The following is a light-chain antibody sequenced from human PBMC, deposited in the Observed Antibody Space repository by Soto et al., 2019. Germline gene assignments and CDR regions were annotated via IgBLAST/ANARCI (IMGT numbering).Light chain of an antibody. CDR3: QHYTNWPLT. CDR2: DAS. V-gene: IGKV3-15*01. Sequence: EIVMTQSPVTLSMSPGERATLSCRASHDVSSRLAWYQQKPGQAPRLLIYDASTGATGLPARFSGSGSGTEFTLTISSLQSEDFAVYYCQHYTNWPLTFGGGTKVEIK. CDR1: HDVSSR. J-gene: IGKJ4*01.